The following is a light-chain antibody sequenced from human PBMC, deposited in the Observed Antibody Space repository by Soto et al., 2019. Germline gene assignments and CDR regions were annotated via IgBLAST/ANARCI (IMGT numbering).Light chain of an antibody. Sequence: EIVMTQSPATLSVSPGERATLSCRASQSVSTSLAWYQQKPGQAPRLLISGASTRATGVPARFSGSGSETESTLTISRLQSEDFAVYDCQQYNNWWTFGQGTKVEIK. CDR2: GAS. J-gene: IGKJ1*01. V-gene: IGKV3-15*01. CDR1: QSVSTS. CDR3: QQYNNWWT.